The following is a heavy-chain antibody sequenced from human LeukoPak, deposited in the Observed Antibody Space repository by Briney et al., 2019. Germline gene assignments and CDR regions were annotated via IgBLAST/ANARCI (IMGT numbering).Heavy chain of an antibody. D-gene: IGHD3-10*01. J-gene: IGHJ4*02. CDR3: ARDEAYGSGSYSPSATFDY. CDR1: GFTFSSYG. V-gene: IGHV3-33*01. CDR2: IWYDGSNK. Sequence: GSLRLSCAASGFTFSSYGMHWVRQAPGKGLEWVAVIWYDGSNKYYADSVKGRFTISRDNSKNTLYLQMNSLRAEDTAVYYCARDEAYGSGSYSPSATFDYWGQGTPVTVSS.